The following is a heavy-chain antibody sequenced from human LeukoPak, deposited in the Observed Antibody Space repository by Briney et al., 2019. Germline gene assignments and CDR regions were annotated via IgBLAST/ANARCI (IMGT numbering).Heavy chain of an antibody. CDR2: IYHSGST. J-gene: IGHJ4*02. V-gene: IGHV4-30-2*01. Sequence: SQTPSLTCTVSGGSISSGGYYWSWIRQPPGKGLEWIGYIYHSGSTYYNPSLKSRVTISVDRSKNQFSLKLSSVTAADTAVYYCARADNWNYDYWGQGTLVTVSS. D-gene: IGHD1-7*01. CDR1: GGSISSGGYY. CDR3: ARADNWNYDY.